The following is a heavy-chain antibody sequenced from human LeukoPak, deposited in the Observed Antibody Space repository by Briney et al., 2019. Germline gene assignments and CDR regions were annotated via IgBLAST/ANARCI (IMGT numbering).Heavy chain of an antibody. CDR2: IIPILGTA. J-gene: IGHJ4*02. CDR3: AILSPLYF. Sequence: PVKVSCKASGGTFSSYAISWVRQAPGQGLEWMGRIIPILGTANYAQKFQGRVTITADESTSTAYMELSSLRSEDTAVYYCAILSPLYFWGQGTLATVSS. V-gene: IGHV1-69*11. CDR1: GGTFSSYA.